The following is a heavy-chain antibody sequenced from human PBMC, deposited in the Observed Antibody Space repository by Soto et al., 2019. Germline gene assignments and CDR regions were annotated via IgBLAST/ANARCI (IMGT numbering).Heavy chain of an antibody. V-gene: IGHV1-18*01. CDR3: ARDRAPNYGDYVGPPFFGY. Sequence: ASVKVSCKASGYTFTSYGISWVRQAPGHGLEWMGWISAYNGNTNYAQKLQGRVTMTTDTSTSTAYMELRSLRSDDTAVYYCARDRAPNYGDYVGPPFFGYWGQGTLVTVSS. CDR1: GYTFTSYG. CDR2: ISAYNGNT. J-gene: IGHJ4*02. D-gene: IGHD4-17*01.